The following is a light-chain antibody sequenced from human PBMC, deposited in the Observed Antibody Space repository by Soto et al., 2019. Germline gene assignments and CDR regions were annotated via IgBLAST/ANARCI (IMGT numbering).Light chain of an antibody. CDR3: QQDGSSPLYT. CDR1: RSVSSVR. J-gene: IGKJ2*01. CDR2: AAS. Sequence: EIVLTQSPGTLSLSPGERATLSCRASRSVSSVRLDWYQQKPGQAPRLLIYAASTRATGIPDRFSGSRSGTDFTLTIGRLEPEDFAVYDCQQDGSSPLYTFGQGTKLEIK. V-gene: IGKV3-20*01.